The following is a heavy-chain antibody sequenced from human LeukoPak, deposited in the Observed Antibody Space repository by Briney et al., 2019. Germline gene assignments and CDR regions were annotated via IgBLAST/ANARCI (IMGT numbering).Heavy chain of an antibody. CDR1: GFTFSSYW. J-gene: IGHJ4*02. CDR3: AKGGVTMIVVVINRAPFDY. V-gene: IGHV3-74*01. CDR2: INSDGSST. D-gene: IGHD3-22*01. Sequence: GGSLRLSCAASGFTFSSYWMHWVRQAPGKGLVWVSRINSDGSSTSYADSVKGRFTISRDNAKNTVYLQMNSLRAEDTAVYYCAKGGVTMIVVVINRAPFDYWGQGTLVTVSS.